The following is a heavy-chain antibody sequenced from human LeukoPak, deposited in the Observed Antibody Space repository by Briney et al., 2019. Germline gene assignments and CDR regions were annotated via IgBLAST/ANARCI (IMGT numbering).Heavy chain of an antibody. D-gene: IGHD2/OR15-2a*01. V-gene: IGHV3-23*01. Sequence: GGSLRLSCAASGFTFSSYAMSWVRQAPGKGLEWVSAISGSGGSTYYADSVKGRFTISRGNSKNTLYLQMNSLRAEDTAVYYCARSGTGGYYFDYYFDYWGQGTLVTVSS. CDR3: ARSGTGGYYFDYYFDY. CDR1: GFTFSSYA. CDR2: ISGSGGST. J-gene: IGHJ4*02.